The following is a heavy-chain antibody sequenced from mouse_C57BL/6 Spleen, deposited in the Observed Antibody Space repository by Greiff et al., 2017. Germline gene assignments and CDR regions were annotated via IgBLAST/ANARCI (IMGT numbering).Heavy chain of an antibody. V-gene: IGHV1-72*01. CDR1: GYTFTSYW. CDR2: IDPNSGGT. J-gene: IGHJ4*01. D-gene: IGHD2-10*01. CDR3: ARALLDYSLMDY. Sequence: VQLQQSGPELVKPGASVQLSCKASGYTFTSYWMHWVKQRPGRGLEWIGRIDPNSGGTKYNEKFKSKATLTVDKPSSTAYMQLSSLTSEDSAVDYCARALLDYSLMDYWGQGTSGTGSS.